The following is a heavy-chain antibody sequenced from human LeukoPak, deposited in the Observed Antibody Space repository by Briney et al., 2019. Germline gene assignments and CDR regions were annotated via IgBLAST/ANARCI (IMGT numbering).Heavy chain of an antibody. J-gene: IGHJ4*02. CDR3: ARDDAGGSYGTDY. Sequence: PGGSLRLSCAASGFTFSSYGMHWVRQAPGKGLEWVAVIWYDGSNKYYADSVKGRFTISRDNSKNTLYLQMNSLRAEDTAVYYCARDDAGGSYGTDYWGQGTLVTVSS. CDR1: GFTFSSYG. D-gene: IGHD1-26*01. CDR2: IWYDGSNK. V-gene: IGHV3-33*01.